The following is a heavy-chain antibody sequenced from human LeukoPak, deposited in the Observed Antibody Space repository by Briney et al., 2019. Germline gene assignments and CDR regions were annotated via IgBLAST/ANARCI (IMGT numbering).Heavy chain of an antibody. CDR2: ISYDGSNK. D-gene: IGHD6-13*01. CDR3: ASLGSLRFWYSSSWRDY. V-gene: IGHV3-30-3*01. J-gene: IGHJ4*02. CDR1: GFTFSSYA. Sequence: GGSLRLSCAASGFTFSSYAMHWVRQAPGKGLEWVAVISYDGSNKYYADSVKGRFTISRDNSKNTLYLQMNSLRAEDTAVYYCASLGSLRFWYSSSWRDYWGQGTLVTVSS.